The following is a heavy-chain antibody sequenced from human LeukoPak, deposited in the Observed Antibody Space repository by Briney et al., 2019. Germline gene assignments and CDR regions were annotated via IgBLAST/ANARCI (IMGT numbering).Heavy chain of an antibody. J-gene: IGHJ5*02. CDR1: GFTFSSYS. CDR2: ISSSSGTI. Sequence: GGSLRLSCAASGFTFSSYSMNWVRQAPGKGLEWVSYISSSSGTIYYADSVKGRFTISRDNAKNSLYLQMNSLRDEDTAVYYCARGAPYYDSSGYYYGNWFDPWGQGTLVTVSS. CDR3: ARGAPYYDSSGYYYGNWFDP. D-gene: IGHD3-22*01. V-gene: IGHV3-48*02.